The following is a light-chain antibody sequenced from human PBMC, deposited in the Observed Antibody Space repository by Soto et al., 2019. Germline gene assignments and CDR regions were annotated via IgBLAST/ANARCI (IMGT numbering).Light chain of an antibody. J-gene: IGKJ1*01. CDR3: QQYGSSPT. V-gene: IGKV3-20*01. Sequence: EIVLTQSPGTLSFSTGERATLSFRASQSVGRDYLAWYQQKPGQAPRLLIHGTSYRATGIPDRFRGSGSGTDFILTISRLEPEDFAVYYCQQYGSSPTFGQGTKVDIK. CDR2: GTS. CDR1: QSVGRDY.